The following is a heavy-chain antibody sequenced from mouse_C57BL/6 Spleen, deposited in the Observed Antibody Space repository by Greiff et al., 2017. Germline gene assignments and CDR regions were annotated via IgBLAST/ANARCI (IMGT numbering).Heavy chain of an antibody. V-gene: IGHV1-59*01. CDR1: GYTFTSYW. CDR2: IDPSDSYT. CDR3: ARSSGCYFDY. J-gene: IGHJ2*01. Sequence: QVQLQQPGAELVRPGTSVKLSCKASGYTFTSYWMHWVKQRPGQGLEWIGVIDPSDSYTNYNQKFKGKATLTVDTSSSTAYMQLSSLTSEDSAVYYCARSSGCYFDYWGQGTTLTVSS. D-gene: IGHD3-2*02.